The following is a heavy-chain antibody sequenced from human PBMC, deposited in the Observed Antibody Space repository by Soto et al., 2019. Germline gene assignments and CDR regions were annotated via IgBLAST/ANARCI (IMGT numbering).Heavy chain of an antibody. CDR2: INAGNGNT. CDR3: ARDYTIFGAVGSMDV. CDR1: GYTFTSYA. V-gene: IGHV1-3*05. Sequence: QVQLVQSGAEEKKPGASVKVSCKASGYTFTSYAMHWVRQAPGQRLEWMGWINAGNGNTKYSQKFQGRVTITRDTSASTAYMELSSLRSEDTAVYYCARDYTIFGAVGSMDVWGQGTTVTVSS. D-gene: IGHD3-3*01. J-gene: IGHJ6*02.